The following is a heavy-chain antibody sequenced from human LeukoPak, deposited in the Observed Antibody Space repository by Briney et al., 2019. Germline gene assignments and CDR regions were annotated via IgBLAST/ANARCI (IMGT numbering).Heavy chain of an antibody. V-gene: IGHV7-4-1*02. D-gene: IGHD2-2*01. CDR2: INTNTGNP. CDR3: ARVAGGPETKIVVVPAAREEWFDP. J-gene: IGHJ5*02. CDR1: GYTFTSYA. Sequence: ASVKVSCKASGYTFTSYAMNWVRQAPGQGLEWMGWINTNTGNPTYAQGFTGRFVFSLDTSVSTAYLQISSLKAEDTAVYYCARVAGGPETKIVVVPAAREEWFDPWGQGTLVTVSS.